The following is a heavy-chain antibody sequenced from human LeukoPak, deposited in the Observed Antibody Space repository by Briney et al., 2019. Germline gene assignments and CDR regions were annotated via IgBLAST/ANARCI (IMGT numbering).Heavy chain of an antibody. J-gene: IGHJ4*02. D-gene: IGHD2-2*01. Sequence: SETLSLTCAVYGGSFSGYYWSWIRQPPGKGLEWIGEINHSGSTNYNPSLKSRVTISVDTSKNQFSLKLSSVTAADTAVYYCAGAGHCSSITCYFDHWGQGTLVTVSS. CDR3: AGAGHCSSITCYFDH. CDR1: GGSFSGYY. V-gene: IGHV4-34*01. CDR2: INHSGST.